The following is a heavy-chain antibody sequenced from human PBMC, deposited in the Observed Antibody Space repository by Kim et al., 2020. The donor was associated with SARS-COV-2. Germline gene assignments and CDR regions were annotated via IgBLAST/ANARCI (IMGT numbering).Heavy chain of an antibody. CDR2: ISGDGGST. J-gene: IGHJ6*02. CDR1: GFTFDDYA. D-gene: IGHD3-10*01. V-gene: IGHV3-43*02. Sequence: GGSLRLSCAASGFTFDDYAMHWVRQAPGKGLEWVSLISGDGGSTYYADSVKGRFTISRDNSKNSLYLQMNSLRTEDTALYYCAKSRRAGGPRDYYGMDVWGQGTTVTVSS. CDR3: AKSRRAGGPRDYYGMDV.